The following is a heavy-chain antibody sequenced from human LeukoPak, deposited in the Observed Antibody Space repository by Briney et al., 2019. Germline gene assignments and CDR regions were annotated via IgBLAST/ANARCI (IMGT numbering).Heavy chain of an antibody. CDR1: GYTFIGYY. CDR2: INPETGGT. CDR3: ARGGARAEYFQH. V-gene: IGHV1-2*02. J-gene: IGHJ1*01. Sequence: ASVKVSCKASGYTFIGYYMHWVRQAPGQGLEWMGWINPETGGTHFAQRFQGRVTVTRDTSISTIYMDLSRLTSDDTAVYYCARGGARAEYFQHWGQGTLVTVSS. D-gene: IGHD1-26*01.